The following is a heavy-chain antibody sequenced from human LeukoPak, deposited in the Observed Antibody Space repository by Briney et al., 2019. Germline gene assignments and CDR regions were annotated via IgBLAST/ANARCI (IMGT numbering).Heavy chain of an antibody. D-gene: IGHD3-3*01. CDR1: GGTFSSYA. CDR3: APDDTYYDFWSGPG. V-gene: IGHV1-69*04. Sequence: ASVKVSCKASGGTFSSYAISWVRQAPGQGLEWMGRIIPILGIANYAQKFQGRVTITADKSTSTAYMELSSLRSEDTAVYYCAPDDTYYDFWSGPGWGQGILVTVSS. J-gene: IGHJ4*02. CDR2: IIPILGIA.